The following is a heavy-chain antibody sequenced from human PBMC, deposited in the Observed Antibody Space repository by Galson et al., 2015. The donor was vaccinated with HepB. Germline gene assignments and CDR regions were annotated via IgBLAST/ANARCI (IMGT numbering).Heavy chain of an antibody. CDR2: ITEGGGST. Sequence: LRLSCAASGFTFSSSLMTWVRQAPGKGLEWVSVITEGGGSTYYADSVKGRFIVSRDNSKNALYLQMNSLRVEDTAVYYCAKAPGDILYYMDVWGKGTTVAVSS. J-gene: IGHJ6*03. CDR1: GFTFSSSL. D-gene: IGHD3-10*01. CDR3: AKAPGDILYYMDV. V-gene: IGHV3-23*01.